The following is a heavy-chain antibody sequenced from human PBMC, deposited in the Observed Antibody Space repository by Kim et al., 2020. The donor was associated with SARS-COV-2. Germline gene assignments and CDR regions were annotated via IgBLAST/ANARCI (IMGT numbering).Heavy chain of an antibody. Sequence: GEPLEGRFTISRDKRRNSIFLQMNSLTSEDTAFYYCTKELFTGWPNLESWGRGTLVTVSS. V-gene: IGHV3-43*01. D-gene: IGHD3-9*01. CDR3: TKELFTGWPNLES. J-gene: IGHJ5*01.